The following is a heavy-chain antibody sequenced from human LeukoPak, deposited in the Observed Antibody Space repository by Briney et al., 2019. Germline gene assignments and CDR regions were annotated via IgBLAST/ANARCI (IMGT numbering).Heavy chain of an antibody. J-gene: IGHJ4*02. CDR3: AREYGYNTHHFDY. CDR1: GFTFSNYW. V-gene: IGHV3-74*01. D-gene: IGHD5-24*01. CDR2: INTDGSAT. Sequence: PGGSLRLSCAASGFTFSNYWMHWVRQAPGKGLVWVSRINTDGSATNYADSVKGRFTISRDNAKNTLHLQMNTLRAEDTAVYYCAREYGYNTHHFDYWGQGTLVTVSS.